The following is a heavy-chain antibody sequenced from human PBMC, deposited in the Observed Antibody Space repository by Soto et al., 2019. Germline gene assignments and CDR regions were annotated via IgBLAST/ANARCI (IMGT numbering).Heavy chain of an antibody. CDR2: ISSSSSTI. V-gene: IGHV3-48*01. J-gene: IGHJ6*03. CDR3: ARRQVLRFLEWPMDV. Sequence: PGGSLRLSCAASGFTFSSYSMNWVRQAPGKGLEWVSYISSSSSTIYYADSVKGRFTISRDNAKNSLYLQMNSLRAEDTALYYCARRQVLRFLEWPMDVWGKGPRSPSP. CDR1: GFTFSSYS. D-gene: IGHD3-3*01.